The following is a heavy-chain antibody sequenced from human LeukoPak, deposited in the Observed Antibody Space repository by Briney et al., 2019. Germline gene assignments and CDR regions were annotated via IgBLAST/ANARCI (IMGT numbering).Heavy chain of an antibody. D-gene: IGHD5-18*01. CDR3: ARLSPYSYGLNGYYFDY. CDR2: IYPGDSDT. J-gene: IGHJ4*02. CDR1: GYSFTSYW. V-gene: IGHV5-51*01. Sequence: GESLKISCKGSGYSFTSYWIGWVRQMPGKGLECMGIIYPGDSDTRYSPSFQGQVTISADKSISTAYLQWSSLKASDTAMYYCARLSPYSYGLNGYYFDYWGQGTLVTVSS.